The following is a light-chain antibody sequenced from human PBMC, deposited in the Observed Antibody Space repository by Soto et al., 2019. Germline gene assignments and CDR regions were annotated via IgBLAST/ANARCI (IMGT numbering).Light chain of an antibody. Sequence: QSVLTQPPSVSAAPGQRVTISCSGSSSNIGSNYVSWYQHLPGTAPRLLVYDTDRRPSEIPDRFSGSKSGTSASLAISRLQSEDEADFYCRAWDDTLNGWVFGGGTKLTVL. CDR1: SSNIGSNY. CDR2: DTD. V-gene: IGLV1-51*01. CDR3: RAWDDTLNGWV. J-gene: IGLJ3*02.